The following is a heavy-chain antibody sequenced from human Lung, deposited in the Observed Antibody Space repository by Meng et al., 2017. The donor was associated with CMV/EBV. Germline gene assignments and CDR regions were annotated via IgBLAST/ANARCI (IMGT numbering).Heavy chain of an antibody. CDR2: IKQDGSEK. CDR1: GFTFSSYW. CDR3: ARGRVGTTWLD. Sequence: SWAASGFTFSSYWMSWVRQAPGKGPEWVANIKQDGSEKYYVDSVKGRFTISRDNAKNSLYLQMNSLRAEDTAVYYCARGRVGTTWLDWGQGTLVTVSS. J-gene: IGHJ4*02. V-gene: IGHV3-7*01. D-gene: IGHD2/OR15-2a*01.